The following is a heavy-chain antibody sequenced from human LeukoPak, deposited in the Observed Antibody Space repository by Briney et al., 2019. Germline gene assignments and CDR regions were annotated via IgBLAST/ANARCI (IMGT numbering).Heavy chain of an antibody. V-gene: IGHV2-5*08. CDR1: RGSISGYS. J-gene: IGHJ4*02. D-gene: IGHD6-19*01. CDR3: ARRRVAGHFDY. Sequence: TLSLTCTVSRGSISGYSWSWIRQPPGKPLEWLALIYWDDNKRFSPSLKTRLTITKDTSKNQVVLTMTNMDPVDTATYYCARRRVAGHFDYWGQGTLVTVSS. CDR2: IYWDDNK.